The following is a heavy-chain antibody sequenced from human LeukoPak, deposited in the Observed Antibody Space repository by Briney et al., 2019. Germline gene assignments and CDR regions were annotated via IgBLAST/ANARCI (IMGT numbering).Heavy chain of an antibody. Sequence: GESLKISCKASGYTFTIYWIGWVRQMPGKDLEWMGTIYPGDSDTRYNPSFQGQVTISADKSISTAYLQWSSLRASDSAMYYCARRAYSHEWFDPWGQGTLVTVSS. CDR2: IYPGDSDT. CDR3: ARRAYSHEWFDP. J-gene: IGHJ5*02. D-gene: IGHD5-12*01. V-gene: IGHV5-51*01. CDR1: GYTFTIYW.